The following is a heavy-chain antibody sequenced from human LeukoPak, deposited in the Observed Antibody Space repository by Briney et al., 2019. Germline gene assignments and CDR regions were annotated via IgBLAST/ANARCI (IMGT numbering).Heavy chain of an antibody. CDR1: GFTFSSYA. CDR2: ISGSGGST. V-gene: IGHV3-23*01. J-gene: IGHJ4*02. D-gene: IGHD6-13*01. CDR3: AKDGHGQQLAFDY. Sequence: GGSLRLSCAASGFTFSSYAMSWVRQAPGKGLEWVSAISGSGGSTYYADSVKGRFTISGDNSKNTLYLQMNSLRAEDTAVYYCAKDGHGQQLAFDYWGQGTLVTVSS.